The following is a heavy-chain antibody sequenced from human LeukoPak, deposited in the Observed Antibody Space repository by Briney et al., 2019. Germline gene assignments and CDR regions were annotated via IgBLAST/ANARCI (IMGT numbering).Heavy chain of an antibody. D-gene: IGHD3-22*01. CDR1: GFTFSNYA. CDR3: VKGTESYCDSRSDY. Sequence: GGSLRLSCSASGFTFSNYAMHWVRQAPGKGLEYVSAISNNGGTTYYVDSVKGGFTISRDNSKDTPYLQMSSLRAEDTAVFYCVKGTESYCDSRSDYWGQGTLVTVSS. CDR2: ISNNGGTT. V-gene: IGHV3-64D*09. J-gene: IGHJ4*02.